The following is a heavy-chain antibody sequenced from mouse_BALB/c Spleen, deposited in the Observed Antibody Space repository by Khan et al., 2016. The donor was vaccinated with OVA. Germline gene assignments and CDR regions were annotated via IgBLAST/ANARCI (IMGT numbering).Heavy chain of an antibody. J-gene: IGHJ3*01. CDR3: ASYYGSRFVY. CDR1: GYTFTSYV. D-gene: IGHD1-1*02. CDR2: IYPYNDAT. Sequence: VQLQQSGPELVKPGASVKMSCKASGYTFTSYVIHWVKQRPGQGLEWIGYIYPYNDATKYSDKFKGKATLTSDKSSRTAYMELSSLTSEDSAVYYCASYYGSRFVYWGQGTLVTVSA. V-gene: IGHV1S136*01.